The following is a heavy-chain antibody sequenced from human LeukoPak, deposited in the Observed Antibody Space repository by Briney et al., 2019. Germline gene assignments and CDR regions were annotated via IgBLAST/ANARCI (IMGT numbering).Heavy chain of an antibody. J-gene: IGHJ4*02. CDR2: IFSDGSNT. CDR3: ASETYYYGSGSYYKGQF. D-gene: IGHD3-10*01. Sequence: GGSLRLSCAASGFTFCRYRTHWARQAPGKGLVWVSRIFSDGSNTVYADSVKGRFTISRDNAKNTLYLQMNSLRAEDRAVYYCASETYYYGSGSYYKGQFWGQGTLVTVSS. CDR1: GFTFCRYR. V-gene: IGHV3-74*01.